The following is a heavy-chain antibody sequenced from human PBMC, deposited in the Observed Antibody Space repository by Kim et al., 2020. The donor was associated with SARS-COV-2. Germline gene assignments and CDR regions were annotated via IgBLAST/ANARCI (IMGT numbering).Heavy chain of an antibody. Sequence: GGSLRLSCAASGFTVSSNYLSWVRQAPGKGLEWVSVIYSGGSTYYADSVKGRFTISRDNSKNTLYLQMNSLRAEDMAVYYCERSKDYYDSSGYFFDAFDIWGQGTMVSVSS. CDR3: ERSKDYYDSSGYFFDAFDI. V-gene: IGHV3-66*01. D-gene: IGHD3-22*01. CDR1: GFTVSSNY. CDR2: IYSGGST. J-gene: IGHJ3*02.